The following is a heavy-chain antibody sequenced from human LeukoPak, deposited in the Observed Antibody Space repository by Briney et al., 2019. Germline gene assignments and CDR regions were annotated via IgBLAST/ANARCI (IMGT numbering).Heavy chain of an antibody. Sequence: GESLKISCKGSGYRFTSYWIGWVRQMPGKGLEWMGSIYPGDSDTRYSPSFQGQVTISADKSITTAYLQWSGLKASDTAIYYCATPQVSGWNFDYWGQGTLVTVSS. V-gene: IGHV5-51*01. D-gene: IGHD6-19*01. CDR3: ATPQVSGWNFDY. CDR1: GYRFTSYW. J-gene: IGHJ4*02. CDR2: IYPGDSDT.